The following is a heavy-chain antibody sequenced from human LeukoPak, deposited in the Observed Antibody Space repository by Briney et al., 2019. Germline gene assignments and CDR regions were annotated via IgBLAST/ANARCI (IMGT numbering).Heavy chain of an antibody. V-gene: IGHV4-39*07. Sequence: SETLSLTCTVSGGSISSSSYYWGWIRQPPGKGLEWIGSIYYSGSTYYNPSLKSRVTISVDTSKNQFSLKLSSVTAADTAVYYCATQKGVLLWFGESGWFDPWGQGTLVTVSS. CDR2: IYYSGST. D-gene: IGHD3-10*01. CDR1: GGSISSSSYY. CDR3: ATQKGVLLWFGESGWFDP. J-gene: IGHJ5*02.